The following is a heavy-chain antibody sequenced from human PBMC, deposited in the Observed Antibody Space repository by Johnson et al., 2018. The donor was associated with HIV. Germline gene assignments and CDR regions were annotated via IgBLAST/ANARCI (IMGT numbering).Heavy chain of an antibody. J-gene: IGHJ3*02. D-gene: IGHD1-7*01. CDR2: ISYDGSNK. V-gene: IGHV3-30*04. Sequence: VQLVESGGGVVQPGRSLRLSCAASGFTFSSYAMHWVRQAPGKGLEWVAVISYDGSNKYYADSVKGRFTISRDNSKNTLYLQMTSLRAEDTAVYYCAREDQNWNYDHAFDIWGQGTMVTVSS. CDR3: AREDQNWNYDHAFDI. CDR1: GFTFSSYA.